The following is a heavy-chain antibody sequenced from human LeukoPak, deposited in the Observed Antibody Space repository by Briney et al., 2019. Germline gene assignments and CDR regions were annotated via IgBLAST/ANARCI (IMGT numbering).Heavy chain of an antibody. CDR1: GGSFSSYY. V-gene: IGHV4-59*01. D-gene: IGHD3-9*01. J-gene: IGHJ4*02. CDR3: ARDSEYYDILTGTNGYYFDY. CDR2: IYYSGST. Sequence: SETLSLTCTVSGGSFSSYYWSWIRQPPGKGLEWIGYIYYSGSTNYNPSLKSRVTISVDTSKNQFSLKLSSVTAADTAVYYCARDSEYYDILTGTNGYYFDYWGQGTLVTVSS.